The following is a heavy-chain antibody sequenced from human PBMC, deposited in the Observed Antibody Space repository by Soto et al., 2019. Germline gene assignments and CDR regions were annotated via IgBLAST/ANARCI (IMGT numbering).Heavy chain of an antibody. J-gene: IGHJ4*02. CDR2: INAGNGNT. D-gene: IGHD3-10*01. Sequence: ASVKVSFKASGYTFTSYAMHWVRQAPGQRLEWMGWINAGNGNTKYSQKFQGRVTITRDTSASTAYMELSSLRSEDTAVYYCARDRAKIAWFGELSRWGQGTLVTVSS. CDR1: GYTFTSYA. V-gene: IGHV1-3*01. CDR3: ARDRAKIAWFGELSR.